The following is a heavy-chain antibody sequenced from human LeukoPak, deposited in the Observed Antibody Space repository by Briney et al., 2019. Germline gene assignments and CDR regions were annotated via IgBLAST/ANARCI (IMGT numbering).Heavy chain of an antibody. CDR2: ISGDGGST. V-gene: IGHV3-43*02. D-gene: IGHD6-19*01. CDR3: ARESETSGWYDY. Sequence: GGSLRLSCAAPGFIFGNYARHWVRQAPGKGLEWVSLISGDGGSTFYADSVKGRFTISRDNSKNSLSLQMSSLRSEDTALYYCARESETSGWYDYWGQGTLVTVSS. J-gene: IGHJ4*02. CDR1: GFIFGNYA.